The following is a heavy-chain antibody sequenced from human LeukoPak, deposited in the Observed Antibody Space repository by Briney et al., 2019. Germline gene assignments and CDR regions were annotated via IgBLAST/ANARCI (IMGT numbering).Heavy chain of an antibody. CDR3: ARGHYGGNRYFDN. CDR2: IHANSGKA. Sequence: ASVRVSCKTSGYTFRDYEIDWVRQAPGLGLEWVAWIHANSGKAGSAQKFQGRVTLTRDTSTETAFMELSGLTSDDSATYFCARGHYGGNRYFDNWGQGTLVTVSS. CDR1: GYTFRDYE. J-gene: IGHJ4*02. D-gene: IGHD4-23*01. V-gene: IGHV1-8*01.